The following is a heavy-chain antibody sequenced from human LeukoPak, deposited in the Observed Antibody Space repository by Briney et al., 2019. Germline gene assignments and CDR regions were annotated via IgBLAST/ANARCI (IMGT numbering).Heavy chain of an antibody. CDR1: GASISSAY. CDR3: ARVGMVRGVILGRFDY. Sequence: SETLSLTCSVSGASISSAYWSWIRQPAGKGLEWIGRVYTSGNTNYNPALRSRVTMSVDTSKNQFSLRLSSVTAADTAVYYCARVGMVRGVILGRFDYWGQGTLVTVSS. J-gene: IGHJ4*02. V-gene: IGHV4-4*07. D-gene: IGHD3-10*01. CDR2: VYTSGNT.